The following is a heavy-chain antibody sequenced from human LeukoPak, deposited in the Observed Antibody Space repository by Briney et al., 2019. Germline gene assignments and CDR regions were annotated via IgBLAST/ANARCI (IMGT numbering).Heavy chain of an antibody. D-gene: IGHD6-19*01. CDR3: ARDLEADSSGWYNAFDI. J-gene: IGHJ3*02. CDR1: GFTFSSYA. CDR2: ISGSGGST. V-gene: IGHV3-23*01. Sequence: TGGSLRLSCAASGFTFSSYAMSWVRQAPGKGLEWVSAISGSGGSTYYADSVKGRFTISRDNSKNTLYLQMNSLRAEDTAVYYCARDLEADSSGWYNAFDIWGQGTMVTVSS.